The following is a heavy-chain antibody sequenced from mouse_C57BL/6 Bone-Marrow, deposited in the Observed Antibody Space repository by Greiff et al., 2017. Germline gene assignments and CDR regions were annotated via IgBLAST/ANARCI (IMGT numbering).Heavy chain of an antibody. V-gene: IGHV1-69*01. J-gene: IGHJ2*01. D-gene: IGHD1-2*01. Sequence: VQLQQPGAELVMPGASVKLSCKASGYTFTSSWMHWVKQRPGQGLEWIGEIDPSDSYTNYNQKFKGKSTLTVDKSSSTAYMQLSSLTSEDSAVYYCAREDGPGYYFDNWGQGATLTVSS. CDR3: AREDGPGYYFDN. CDR1: GYTFTSSW. CDR2: IDPSDSYT.